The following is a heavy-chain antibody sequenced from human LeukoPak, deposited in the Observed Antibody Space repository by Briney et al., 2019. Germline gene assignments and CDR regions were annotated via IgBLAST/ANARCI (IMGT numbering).Heavy chain of an antibody. CDR1: GFTFSTYW. CDR3: AIRTGTRGNPSGGWFDP. D-gene: IGHD6-13*01. CDR2: IKQDGSEK. Sequence: PGGSLRLSCAASGFTFSTYWMTWVRQAPGKGLEWVANIKQDGSEKYYVDSVKGRFTISRDNAKNSLYLQMNSLRAEDTAVYYCAIRTGTRGNPSGGWFDPWGQGTLVTVSS. V-gene: IGHV3-7*01. J-gene: IGHJ5*02.